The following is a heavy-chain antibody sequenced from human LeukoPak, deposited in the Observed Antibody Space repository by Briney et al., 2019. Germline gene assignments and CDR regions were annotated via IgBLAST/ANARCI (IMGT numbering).Heavy chain of an antibody. Sequence: GGSLRLSCVASGFTFSSYEMKWVRQVPGKGLEWVSYISGSVRTIYYADSVKGRFTLSRDNAKNSLYLQMNSLRAEDTAVYYCTRVQQPSGIQGYYYGMDVWGQGTTVTVSS. CDR2: ISGSVRTI. CDR3: TRVQQPSGIQGYYYGMDV. D-gene: IGHD6-13*01. J-gene: IGHJ6*02. CDR1: GFTFSSYE. V-gene: IGHV3-48*03.